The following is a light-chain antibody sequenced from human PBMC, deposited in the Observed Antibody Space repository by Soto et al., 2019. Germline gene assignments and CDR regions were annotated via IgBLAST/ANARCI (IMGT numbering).Light chain of an antibody. V-gene: IGKV3-11*01. CDR1: QSVSSY. CDR3: QQRSVWPLT. J-gene: IGKJ4*01. CDR2: DSS. Sequence: EIVLTQFPATLSLSPGDGANLSCRASQSVSSYLAWYQQKRGQAPRLLIYDSSNRATGIPARFSGSGSGTDFSLIISSLEPEDFAVYYCQQRSVWPLTFGGGTKVDIK.